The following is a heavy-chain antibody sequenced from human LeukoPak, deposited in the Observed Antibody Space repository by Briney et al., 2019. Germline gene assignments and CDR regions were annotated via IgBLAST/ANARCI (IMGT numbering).Heavy chain of an antibody. J-gene: IGHJ3*02. V-gene: IGHV1-2*04. D-gene: IGHD6-13*01. CDR2: INPNSGGT. Sequence: ASVKVSCKASGYTFTGHYMHWVRQAPGQGLEWMGWINPNSGGTNYAQKFQGWVTMTRDTSISTAYMELSRLRSDDTAVYYCAREGASGAAADAFDIWGQGTMVTVSS. CDR3: AREGASGAAADAFDI. CDR1: GYTFTGHY.